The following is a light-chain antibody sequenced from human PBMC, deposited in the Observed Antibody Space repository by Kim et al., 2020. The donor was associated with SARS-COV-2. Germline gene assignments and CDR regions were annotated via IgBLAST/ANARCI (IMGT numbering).Light chain of an antibody. Sequence: QPVLTQSPSASASLGASVKLTCTLSSGHSSYAIAWHQQQPEKGPRYLMKLNSDGSHSKGDGIPDRFSGPSSGAERYLTISSLQSEDEADYYCQTWALASEFGGGTKLTVL. CDR2: LNSDGSH. V-gene: IGLV4-69*01. J-gene: IGLJ2*01. CDR1: SGHSSYA. CDR3: QTWALASE.